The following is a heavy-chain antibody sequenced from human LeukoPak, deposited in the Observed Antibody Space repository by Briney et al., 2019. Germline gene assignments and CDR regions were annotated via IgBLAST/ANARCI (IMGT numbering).Heavy chain of an antibody. CDR1: GGSISSSNW. V-gene: IGHV4-4*02. Sequence: SGTLSLTCAVSGGSISSSNWWSWVRQPPGKGLEWIGEIYHSGSTNYNPSLKSRVTISVDKSKNQFSLKLSSVTAADTAVYYCARTGYYYGSGSYYQSPYYFDYWGQGTLVTVSS. CDR2: IYHSGST. J-gene: IGHJ4*02. CDR3: ARTGYYYGSGSYYQSPYYFDY. D-gene: IGHD3-10*01.